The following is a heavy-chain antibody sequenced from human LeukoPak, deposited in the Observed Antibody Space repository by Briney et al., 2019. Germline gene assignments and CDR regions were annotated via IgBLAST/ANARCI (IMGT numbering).Heavy chain of an antibody. Sequence: PGGSLRLSCAASGFTFSSYGMHWVRQAPGKGLEWVAFIRYDGSNKYYADSVKGRFTISRDNSKNTLYPQMNSLRAEDTAVYYCAKVPIVVVPAAIDRYYYYYYMDVWGKGTTVTISS. V-gene: IGHV3-30*02. CDR1: GFTFSSYG. J-gene: IGHJ6*03. CDR2: IRYDGSNK. D-gene: IGHD2-2*01. CDR3: AKVPIVVVPAAIDRYYYYYYMDV.